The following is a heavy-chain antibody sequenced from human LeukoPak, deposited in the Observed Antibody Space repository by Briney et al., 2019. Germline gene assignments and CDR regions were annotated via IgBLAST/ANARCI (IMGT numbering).Heavy chain of an antibody. V-gene: IGHV3-30*02. CDR3: AKDTNAFSCDH. J-gene: IGHJ4*02. D-gene: IGHD2-2*01. CDR2: THHDGTK. CDR1: GFTFSSYS. Sequence: PGGSLRLSCAASGFTFSSYSMNWVRQAPGKGLEWVALTHHDGTKYYSDSVKGRFTVSRDNSKNTAYLQMNSLRAEDTAVYYCAKDTNAFSCDHWGQGTLVTVSS.